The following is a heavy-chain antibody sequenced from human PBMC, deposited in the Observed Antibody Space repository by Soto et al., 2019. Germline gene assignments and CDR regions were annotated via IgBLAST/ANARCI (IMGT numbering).Heavy chain of an antibody. V-gene: IGHV3-23*01. CDR2: ISGSGGST. Sequence: GGSLRLSCAASGFTFGISSMNWVRQAPGKGLEWVSAISGSGGSTYYADSVKGRFTISRDNSKNTLYLQMNSLRAEDTAVYYCAKGNYFEPFDYWGQGTLVTVSS. D-gene: IGHD1-7*01. CDR3: AKGNYFEPFDY. J-gene: IGHJ4*02. CDR1: GFTFGISS.